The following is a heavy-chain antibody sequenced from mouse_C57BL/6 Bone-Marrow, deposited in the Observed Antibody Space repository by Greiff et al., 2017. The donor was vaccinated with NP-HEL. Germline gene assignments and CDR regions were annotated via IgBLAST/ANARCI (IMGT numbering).Heavy chain of an antibody. D-gene: IGHD3-2*02. Sequence: VKLVESGPGLVQPSQSLSITCTVSGFSLTSYGVHWVRKPPGKGLEWLGVIWSGGSTDYNAAFISRLSISKDNSKSQVFFKMNSLQADDTAIYYCAKGGSSGPFAYWGQGTLVTVSA. V-gene: IGHV2-4*01. CDR1: GFSLTSYG. CDR3: AKGGSSGPFAY. CDR2: IWSGGST. J-gene: IGHJ3*01.